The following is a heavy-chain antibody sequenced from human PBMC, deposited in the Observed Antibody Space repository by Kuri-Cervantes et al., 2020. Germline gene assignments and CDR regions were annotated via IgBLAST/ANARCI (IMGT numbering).Heavy chain of an antibody. J-gene: IGHJ6*03. Sequence: GESLKISCAASGFTFSSYWMHWVRQAPGKGLEWVANIKQDGSEKYYVDSVKGRFTISRDNAKNSLYLQMNSLRAEDTAVYYCAREEDIVVVVAAFLTSEYYMDVWGKGTTVTVSS. CDR2: IKQDGSEK. V-gene: IGHV3-7*01. CDR3: AREEDIVVVVAAFLTSEYYMDV. CDR1: GFTFSSYW. D-gene: IGHD2-15*01.